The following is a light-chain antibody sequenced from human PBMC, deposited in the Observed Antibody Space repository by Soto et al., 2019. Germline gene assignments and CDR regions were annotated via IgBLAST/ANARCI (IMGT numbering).Light chain of an antibody. CDR2: EVS. Sequence: QSALTQPPSVSGSPGQSVTISCTGTSSDVGSYNRVSWYQQPPGTAPKLMIYEVSNRPSGVPDRFSGSKSGNTASLTISGFLAEDEGDYFCSSYTSSSTPFVFGTGTKVTVL. CDR1: SSDVGSYNR. J-gene: IGLJ1*01. CDR3: SSYTSSSTPFV. V-gene: IGLV2-18*02.